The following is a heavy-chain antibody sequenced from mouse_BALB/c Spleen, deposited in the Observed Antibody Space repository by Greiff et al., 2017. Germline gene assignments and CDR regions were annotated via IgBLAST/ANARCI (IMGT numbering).Heavy chain of an antibody. V-gene: IGHV14-3*02. Sequence: EVQLQESGAELVKPGASVKLSCTASGFNIKDTYMHWVKQRPEQGLEWIGRIDPANGNTKYDPKFQGKATITADTSSNTAYLQLCSLTSEDTAVYYCASGDYDGGYAMDYWGQGTSVTVSS. CDR2: IDPANGNT. D-gene: IGHD2-4*01. CDR3: ASGDYDGGYAMDY. J-gene: IGHJ4*01. CDR1: GFNIKDTY.